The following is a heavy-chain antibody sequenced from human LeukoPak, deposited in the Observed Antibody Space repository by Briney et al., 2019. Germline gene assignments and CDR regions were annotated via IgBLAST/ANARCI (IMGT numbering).Heavy chain of an antibody. Sequence: SGGSLRLSCADSGFTFSRYEMNWVRQAPGNGLEWVSYISSSGSTIYYADSVKGRFTISRDNAKNSLYLQMNSLRAEDTAVYYCATEPNSYFDYWGQGTLVTVSS. D-gene: IGHD4-23*01. CDR2: ISSSGSTI. CDR1: GFTFSRYE. V-gene: IGHV3-48*03. CDR3: ATEPNSYFDY. J-gene: IGHJ4*02.